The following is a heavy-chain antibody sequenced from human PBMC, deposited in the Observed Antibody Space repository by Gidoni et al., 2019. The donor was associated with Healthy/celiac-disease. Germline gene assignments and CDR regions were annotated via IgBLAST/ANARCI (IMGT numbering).Heavy chain of an antibody. CDR3: ARWDSRGFDWLLTGERVYYGMDV. Sequence: EVQLVESGGGLVKPGGSLRLSCAASGFTFSRYSLNWVRQAPGKGLEWVSSISSSSSDIYYADSVKGRFTISRDNAKNSLYLQMNSLRDEDTAVYYCARWDSRGFDWLLTGERVYYGMDVWGQGTTVTVSS. V-gene: IGHV3-21*01. CDR1: GFTFSRYS. D-gene: IGHD3-9*01. CDR2: ISSSSSDI. J-gene: IGHJ6*02.